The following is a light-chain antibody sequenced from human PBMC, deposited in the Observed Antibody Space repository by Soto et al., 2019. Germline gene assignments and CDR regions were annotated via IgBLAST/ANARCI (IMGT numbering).Light chain of an antibody. Sequence: QSVLTQPPSVSGAPGQRVTISCSGSSSNIGAGFDIHWYQQFPGTAPKLLIYANNNRPSGVPARFSGSKSGTSASLAITGLQADDEAYYNCQSYDRNLFAVFGGGTKLTVL. CDR1: SSNIGAGFD. V-gene: IGLV1-40*01. CDR2: ANN. CDR3: QSYDRNLFAV. J-gene: IGLJ2*01.